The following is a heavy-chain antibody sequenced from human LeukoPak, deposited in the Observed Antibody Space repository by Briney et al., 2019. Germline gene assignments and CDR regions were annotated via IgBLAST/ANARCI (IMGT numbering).Heavy chain of an antibody. CDR1: GYSFTSYW. D-gene: IGHD3-16*01. CDR3: ASPLDPYGWLDAFDI. V-gene: IGHV5-51*01. CDR2: IYPGDSDT. Sequence: GESLKISCKGSGYSFTSYWIGWVRQMPGKGLEWMGIIYPGDSDTRYSPSFQGQVTISADKSISTAYLQWSSLKASGTAMYYCASPLDPYGWLDAFDIWGQGTMVTVSS. J-gene: IGHJ3*02.